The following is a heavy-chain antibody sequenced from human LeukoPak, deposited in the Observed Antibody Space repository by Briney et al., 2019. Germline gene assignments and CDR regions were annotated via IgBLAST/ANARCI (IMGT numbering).Heavy chain of an antibody. Sequence: SETLSLTCTVSGGSISSYYWSWIRQPPGKGLEWIGYIYYSGSTNYNPSLKSRVTISVDTSKNQFSLKLSSVTAADTAVYYCARADWLLYLDYWGQGTLVTVSS. D-gene: IGHD3-9*01. CDR3: ARADWLLYLDY. CDR1: GGSISSYY. V-gene: IGHV4-59*01. J-gene: IGHJ4*02. CDR2: IYYSGST.